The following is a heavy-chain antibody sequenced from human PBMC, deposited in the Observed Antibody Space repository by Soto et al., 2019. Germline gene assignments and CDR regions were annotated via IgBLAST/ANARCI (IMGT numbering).Heavy chain of an antibody. D-gene: IGHD5-18*01. J-gene: IGHJ3*02. CDR1: GASINTNDHY. V-gene: IGHV4-39*01. CDR2: IYYSGNS. CDR3: ARHEGYTYGAPSGAFDI. Sequence: PSETLSLTCTVSGASINTNDHYWAWIRRPPGKGLEWLGSIYYSGNSYYTPSLKSRVTISVDTSKNKFSLKLRPVTAADTAVYYCARHEGYTYGAPSGAFDIWGPGTMVTVSS.